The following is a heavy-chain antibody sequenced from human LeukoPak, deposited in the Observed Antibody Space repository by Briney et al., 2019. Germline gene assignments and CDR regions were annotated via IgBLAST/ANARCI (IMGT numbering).Heavy chain of an antibody. CDR2: IYTSGST. CDR1: GGSISSGSYY. Sequence: SETLSLTCTVSGGSISSGSYYWSWIRQPAGKGLEWIGRIYTSGSTNYNPSLKSRVTISVDTSKNQFSLKLSSVTAADTAVYYCARVAHGGNSGFPFDYWGQGTLVTVSS. D-gene: IGHD4-23*01. J-gene: IGHJ4*02. V-gene: IGHV4-61*02. CDR3: ARVAHGGNSGFPFDY.